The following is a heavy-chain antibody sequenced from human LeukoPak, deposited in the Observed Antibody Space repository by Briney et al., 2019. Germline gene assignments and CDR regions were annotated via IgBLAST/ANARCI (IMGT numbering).Heavy chain of an antibody. CDR2: ISAYNGNT. CDR3: ARITPYYYDSSGYSY. D-gene: IGHD3-22*01. Sequence: ASVKVSCKASGYTFTSYGISWVRQAPGQGLEWMGWISAYNGNTNYAQKLQGRVTMTTDTSTSTAYMELRSLGSDDTAVYYCARITPYYYDSSGYSYWGQGTLVTVSS. CDR1: GYTFTSYG. J-gene: IGHJ4*02. V-gene: IGHV1-18*01.